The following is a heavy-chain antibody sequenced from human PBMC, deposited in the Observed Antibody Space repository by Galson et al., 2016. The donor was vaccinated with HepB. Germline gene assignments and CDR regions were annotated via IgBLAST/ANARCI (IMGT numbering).Heavy chain of an antibody. CDR2: ISGNGVTT. CDR1: GFSFSSFA. J-gene: IGHJ4*02. D-gene: IGHD3-16*02. Sequence: SLRLSCAASGFSFSSFAMSWVRQAPRQGLEWVSAISGNGVTTYYADSVRGRFTISRDNSRDTVYLQMNVLSAGDTAVYYCGKSFFSGGSIVRFSDYWGQGALVTVSP. V-gene: IGHV3-23*01. CDR3: GKSFFSGGSIVRFSDY.